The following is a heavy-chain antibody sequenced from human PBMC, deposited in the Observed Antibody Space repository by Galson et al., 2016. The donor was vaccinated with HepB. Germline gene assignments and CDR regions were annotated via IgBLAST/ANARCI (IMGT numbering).Heavy chain of an antibody. Sequence: SETLSLTCTVSGGSISSYYWSWIRQPPGKGLEWMGYIYNSGNTNYNPSLKSRVTISVDTSKNQISLKLTSVSAADTAVYYCARDRGGYNPFDYWGQGMPVTVSS. CDR3: ARDRGGYNPFDY. J-gene: IGHJ4*02. V-gene: IGHV4-59*01. D-gene: IGHD5-24*01. CDR1: GGSISSYY. CDR2: IYNSGNT.